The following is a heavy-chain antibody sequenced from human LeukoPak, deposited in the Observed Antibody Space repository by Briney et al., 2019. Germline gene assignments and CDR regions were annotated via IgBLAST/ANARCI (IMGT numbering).Heavy chain of an antibody. CDR2: ISYDGSNK. Sequence: GGSLRLYCAASGFTFSSYATHWVRQAPGKGLEWVAVISYDGSNKYYADSVKGRFTISRDNSKNTLYLQMNSLRAEDTAVYYCARDPAAEEYYFDYWGQGTLVTVSS. CDR3: ARDPAAEEYYFDY. V-gene: IGHV3-30*01. CDR1: GFTFSSYA. D-gene: IGHD2-15*01. J-gene: IGHJ4*02.